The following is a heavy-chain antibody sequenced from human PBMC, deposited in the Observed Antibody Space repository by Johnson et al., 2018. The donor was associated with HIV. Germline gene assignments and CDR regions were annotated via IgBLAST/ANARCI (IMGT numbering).Heavy chain of an antibody. D-gene: IGHD1-26*01. CDR1: GFTFSSYG. J-gene: IGHJ3*02. Sequence: QVQLVESGGGVVQPGGSLRLSCAASGFTFSSYGMHWVRQAPGKGLEWVAFIRYDGSNKYYADSVKGRFTISRDNSKNTLYLQMNSLRAEDTAVYYCAKDASGSYSRAQSISDAFDIWGQGTMVTVSS. CDR2: IRYDGSNK. CDR3: AKDASGSYSRAQSISDAFDI. V-gene: IGHV3-30*02.